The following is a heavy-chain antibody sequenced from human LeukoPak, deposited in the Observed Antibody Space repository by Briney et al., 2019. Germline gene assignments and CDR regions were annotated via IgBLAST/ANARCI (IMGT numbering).Heavy chain of an antibody. Sequence: SETLSLTCTVSGGSISSNYWTWIRQTPGNGLEWIGYIYNSGITNYNPSLKSRVTISVDTSKNQFSLKLSSVTAADTAVYYCARGGWYFDSWGQGTLVTVSS. J-gene: IGHJ4*02. D-gene: IGHD6-19*01. CDR3: ARGGWYFDS. V-gene: IGHV4-59*01. CDR2: IYNSGIT. CDR1: GGSISSNY.